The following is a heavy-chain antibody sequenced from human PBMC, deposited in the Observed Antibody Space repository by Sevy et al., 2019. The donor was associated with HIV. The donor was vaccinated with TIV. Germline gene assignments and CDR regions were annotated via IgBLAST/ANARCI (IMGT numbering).Heavy chain of an antibody. CDR2: IKRKTNGGKT. J-gene: IGHJ4*02. CDR3: TTDSKKRGLSALLDY. CDR1: GFTFSNAW. Sequence: GGSLRLSCAASGFTFSNAWMSWVRQAPGKGLEWVGRIKRKTNGGKTDYAATVKGRVTISRADCKNTLYVQMNSMKIEDTAIYYCTTDSKKRGLSALLDYWGQGTLVTVSS. D-gene: IGHD3-10*01. V-gene: IGHV3-15*01.